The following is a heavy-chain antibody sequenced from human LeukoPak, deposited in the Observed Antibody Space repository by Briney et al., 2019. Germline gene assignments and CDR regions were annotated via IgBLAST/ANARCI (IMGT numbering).Heavy chain of an antibody. D-gene: IGHD3-10*01. Sequence: GRSLRLSCAASGFTFSSYGMHWVRQAPGKGLEWVAVIWYDGSNKYYADSVKGRFTISRDNSKNTLYLQMNSLRAEDTAVYYCARDSYYGSGSHQGWFDSWGQGTLVTVSS. CDR1: GFTFSSYG. CDR3: ARDSYYGSGSHQGWFDS. V-gene: IGHV3-33*01. J-gene: IGHJ5*01. CDR2: IWYDGSNK.